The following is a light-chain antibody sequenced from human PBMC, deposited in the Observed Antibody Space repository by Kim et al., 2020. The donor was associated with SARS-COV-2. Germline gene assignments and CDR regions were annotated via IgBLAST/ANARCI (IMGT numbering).Light chain of an antibody. CDR1: ALGKEY. V-gene: IGLV3-25*03. Sequence: SYELTQPPSVSVSPGQTARITCSGDALGKEYAYWYQQKSGQAPAVIIYKDTERASGIPERFSGSTSGTKVTLIISGAQAEDEADYYCQSVVSGVWMFGGGTKVTVL. CDR3: QSVVSGVWM. J-gene: IGLJ3*02. CDR2: KDT.